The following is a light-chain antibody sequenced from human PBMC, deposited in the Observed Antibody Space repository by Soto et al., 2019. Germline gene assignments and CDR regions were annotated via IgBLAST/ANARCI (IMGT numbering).Light chain of an antibody. V-gene: IGKV3-20*01. CDR3: QQYANSISWT. CDR1: QSVTNNW. J-gene: IGKJ1*01. Sequence: EIVLTQSPGTLSLSPGERATLSCRASQSVTNNWLAWYQQSPGQAPRLLIYGASIRATGIPDRFSGSGSGTDFTLTISRLEPDDFAVYYCQQYANSISWTRGQGTKVDIK. CDR2: GAS.